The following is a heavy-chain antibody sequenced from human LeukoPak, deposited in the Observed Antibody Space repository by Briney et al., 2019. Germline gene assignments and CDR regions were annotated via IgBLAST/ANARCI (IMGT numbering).Heavy chain of an antibody. CDR3: ARYSSRSWFDP. CDR2: INHSGST. Sequence: SETLSLTCAVYGGSFSGYYWSWIRQPPGKGLEWIGEINHSGSTNYNPSLKSRVTISVDTSKNQFSLKLSSVTAADTAVYYCARYSSRSWFDPWGQGTLVTVSS. J-gene: IGHJ5*02. V-gene: IGHV4-34*01. CDR1: GGSFSGYY. D-gene: IGHD6-13*01.